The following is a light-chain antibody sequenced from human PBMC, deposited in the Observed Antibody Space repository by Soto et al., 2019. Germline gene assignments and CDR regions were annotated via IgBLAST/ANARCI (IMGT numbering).Light chain of an antibody. J-gene: IGKJ1*01. CDR1: QSIGTW. CDR2: DAS. Sequence: DIQLTQSPSTLSASVGDRITITCRASQSIGTWLAWYQHRPGEGPKLLIHDASSLESGVPSRFSGSGSATEFSLTMSSLESGDSGTYHCQQYATYAPSTFXQGTKVDIK. CDR3: QQYATYAPST. V-gene: IGKV1-5*01.